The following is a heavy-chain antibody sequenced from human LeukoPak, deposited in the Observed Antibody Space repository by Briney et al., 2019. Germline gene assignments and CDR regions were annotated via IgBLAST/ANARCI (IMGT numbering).Heavy chain of an antibody. CDR1: GFTFSSYS. D-gene: IGHD3-22*01. Sequence: GGSLRLSCAASGFTFSSYSMNWVRQAPGKGLEWVSSISCSSSYIYYADSVKGRFTISRDNAKNSLYLQMNSLRAEDTAVYYCVYDSSGYYYGYWGQGTLVTVSS. V-gene: IGHV3-21*01. CDR3: VYDSSGYYYGY. CDR2: ISCSSSYI. J-gene: IGHJ4*02.